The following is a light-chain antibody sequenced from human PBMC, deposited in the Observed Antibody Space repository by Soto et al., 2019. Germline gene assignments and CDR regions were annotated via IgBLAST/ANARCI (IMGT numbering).Light chain of an antibody. CDR1: SSDVGGYNY. Sequence: QSALTQPRSVSGSLGQSVTISCTGTSSDVGGYNYVSWYQQHPGKAPKLMIYDVSKRPSGVPDRFSGSKSGNTASLTISGLQAEDAADYYCCSYAGSYSFYVFGTGTKVTVL. V-gene: IGLV2-11*01. CDR2: DVS. J-gene: IGLJ1*01. CDR3: CSYAGSYSFYV.